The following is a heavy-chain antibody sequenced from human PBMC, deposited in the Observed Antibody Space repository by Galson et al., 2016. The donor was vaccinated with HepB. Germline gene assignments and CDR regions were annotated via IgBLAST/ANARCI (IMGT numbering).Heavy chain of an antibody. V-gene: IGHV6-1*01. J-gene: IGHJ4*02. Sequence: CAISGDSVSSNSAAWNWIRQSPSRGLEWLGRTYYMTKLYNDYAESVKSRITINPDTSKNQFSLQLHSATPDDTAFYYCAGEGASGYALDYWGQGTLVTVS. CDR3: AGEGASGYALDY. CDR1: GDSVSSNSAA. D-gene: IGHD6-25*01. CDR2: TYYMTKLYN.